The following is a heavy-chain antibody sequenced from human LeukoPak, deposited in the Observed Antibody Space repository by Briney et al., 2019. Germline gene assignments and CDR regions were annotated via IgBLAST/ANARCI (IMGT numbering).Heavy chain of an antibody. D-gene: IGHD3-22*01. CDR1: GYTFTGYY. CDR3: ARFGVVVDPYYFDY. Sequence: ASVKVSCKASGYTFTGYYMHWVRQAPGQGLEWMGWINPNSGGTNYAQKFQGRVTMTRDTSISTAYMELSRLRSDDTAVYYCARFGVVVDPYYFDYWGQGTLVTVSS. CDR2: INPNSGGT. J-gene: IGHJ4*02. V-gene: IGHV1-2*02.